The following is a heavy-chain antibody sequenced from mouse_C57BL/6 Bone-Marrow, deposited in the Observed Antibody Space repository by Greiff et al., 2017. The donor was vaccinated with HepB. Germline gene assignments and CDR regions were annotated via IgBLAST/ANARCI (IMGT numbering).Heavy chain of an antibody. V-gene: IGHV8-8*01. J-gene: IGHJ4*01. CDR1: GFSLSTFGMG. CDR2: IWWDDDK. CDR3: APLGSRGDYAMDY. Sequence: QVTLKESGPGILQPSQTLSLTCSFSGFSLSTFGMGVGWLRQPSGKGLEWLAHIWWDDDKYYNPALKSQLTISKDTSKNQGFLKNANVDTADTATYYCAPLGSRGDYAMDYWGQGTSVTVSS. D-gene: IGHD1-1*01.